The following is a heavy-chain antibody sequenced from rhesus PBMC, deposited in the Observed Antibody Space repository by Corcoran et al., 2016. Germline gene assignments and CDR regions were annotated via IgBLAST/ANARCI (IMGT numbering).Heavy chain of an antibody. J-gene: IGHJ4*01. D-gene: IGHD3-3*01. V-gene: IGHV4-106*01. CDR2: IFGSGGGT. CDR1: GGSISDHSY. CDR3: AERRGQFLEWSHYDN. Sequence: QVQLQESGPGLVKPSETLSLTCAVSGGSISDHSYWSWIRHPPGKGLEWIGFIFGSGGGTNYSPSLINRVRISIDTSKNQFSLRLSSVTAADTALYYCAERRGQFLEWSHYDNWGQGVLVTVSS.